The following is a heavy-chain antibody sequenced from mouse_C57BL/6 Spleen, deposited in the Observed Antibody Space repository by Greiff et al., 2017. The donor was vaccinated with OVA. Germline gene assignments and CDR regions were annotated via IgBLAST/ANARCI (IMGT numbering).Heavy chain of an antibody. CDR2: IDPETGGT. D-gene: IGHD1-1*01. CDR3: TLYGSSYFDY. Sequence: VQLQESGAELVRPGASVTLSCKASGYTFTDYEMHWVKQTPVHGLEWIGAIDPETGGTAYNQKFKGKAILTADKSSSTAYMELRSLTSEDSAVYYCTLYGSSYFDYWGQGTTLTVSS. CDR1: GYTFTDYE. V-gene: IGHV1-15*01. J-gene: IGHJ2*01.